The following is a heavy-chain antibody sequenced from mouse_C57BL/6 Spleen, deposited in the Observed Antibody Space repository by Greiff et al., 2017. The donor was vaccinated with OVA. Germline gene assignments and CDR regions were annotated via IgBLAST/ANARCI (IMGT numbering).Heavy chain of an antibody. Sequence: VQLKQSVAELVRPGASVKLSCTASGFNIKNTYMHWVTQRTEQGLEWIGRIDPANGNTKYAPKFQGKATITADTSSNTAYLQLSSLTSEDTAIYYCARAIYYGNYYWDFDVWGTGTTVTGSS. CDR3: ARAIYYGNYYWDFDV. D-gene: IGHD2-1*01. CDR1: GFNIKNTY. CDR2: IDPANGNT. V-gene: IGHV14-3*01. J-gene: IGHJ1*03.